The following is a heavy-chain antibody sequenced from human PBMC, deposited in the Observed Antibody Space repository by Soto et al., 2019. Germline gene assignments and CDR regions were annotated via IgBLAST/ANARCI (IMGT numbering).Heavy chain of an antibody. CDR1: GFTFRSFT. Sequence: PGGSLRLSCAASGFTFRSFTMNWVRQAPGKGLEWVSTISSNSAYIYYTDALRGRFTISRDNAKNSLHLQMNSLRAEDTAVYYCTRDASRDSSARGWCERWGTGNLVSVSS. CDR2: ISSNSAYI. CDR3: TRDASRDSSARGWCER. D-gene: IGHD6-13*01. J-gene: IGHJ5*02. V-gene: IGHV3-21*01.